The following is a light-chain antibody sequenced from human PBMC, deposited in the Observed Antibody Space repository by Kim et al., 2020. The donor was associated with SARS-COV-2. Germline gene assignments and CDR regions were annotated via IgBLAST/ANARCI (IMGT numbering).Light chain of an antibody. CDR1: SLRSYY. CDR2: GKN. V-gene: IGLV3-19*01. J-gene: IGLJ2*01. Sequence: AWVQMVRITCQGDSLRSYYASWDQQKPGQAPVLVIYGKNNRPSGIPYRFSGSSSGNTASLTITGAQAEDEADYYCNSRDSSGNHVVFGGGTQLTVL. CDR3: NSRDSSGNHVV.